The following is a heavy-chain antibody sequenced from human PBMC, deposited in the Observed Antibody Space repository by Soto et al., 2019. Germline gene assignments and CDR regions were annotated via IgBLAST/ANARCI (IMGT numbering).Heavy chain of an antibody. V-gene: IGHV4-34*01. CDR2: INHSGST. J-gene: IGHJ5*02. CDR3: ARKLPIVEVIAADRPFLAP. CDR1: RGGFSGDG. D-gene: IGHD2-15*01. Sequence: SGALCRGGFSGDGCSLIRKTPGKGLEWIGEINHSGSTNYNPSLKSRVTISVDTSKNQFSLKLSSVTAADTAVYYCARKLPIVEVIAADRPFLAPWCHGTLVPVSS.